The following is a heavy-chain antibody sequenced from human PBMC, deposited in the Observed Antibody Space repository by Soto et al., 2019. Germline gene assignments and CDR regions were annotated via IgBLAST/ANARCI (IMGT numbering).Heavy chain of an antibody. CDR2: ISYDGSNK. J-gene: IGHJ4*02. V-gene: IGHV3-30*18. D-gene: IGHD6-6*01. CDR3: AKNGYTSSSPW. CDR1: GFTFSNHG. Sequence: GGSLRLSSAASGFTFSNHGIYWVRQAPGKGLEWVALISYDGSNKYYTDSVKGRFTVSRDNSKNTLYLQMNSLRLEDTAVYYCAKNGYTSSSPWWGQVTLVTVRS.